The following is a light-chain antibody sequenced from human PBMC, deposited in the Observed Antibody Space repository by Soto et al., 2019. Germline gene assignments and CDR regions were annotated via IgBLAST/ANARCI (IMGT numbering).Light chain of an antibody. Sequence: EVVLTQSPGTLSLSPGEGATLSCRASQSVSSSNLAWYQQKPGQAPRLLIYDASIRASGIPDRFSGSGSGTDFTLTISRLEPEDFGVYYCQQYGTSPVTFGQGTKLEMK. V-gene: IGKV3-20*01. J-gene: IGKJ2*01. CDR2: DAS. CDR1: QSVSSSN. CDR3: QQYGTSPVT.